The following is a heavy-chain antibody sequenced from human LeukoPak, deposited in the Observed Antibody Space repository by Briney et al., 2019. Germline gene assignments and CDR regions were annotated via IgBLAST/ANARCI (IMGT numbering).Heavy chain of an antibody. CDR2: ISSSSSTI. V-gene: IGHV3-48*04. D-gene: IGHD3-3*01. J-gene: IGHJ4*02. CDR1: GFTFSSYS. Sequence: GGSLRLSCAASGFTFSSYSMNWVRQAPGKGLEWVSYISSSSSTIYYADSVKGRFTISRDNAKNSLYLQMNSLRAEDTAVYYCARATYYDFWSGYYPEYYFDYWGQGTLVTVSS. CDR3: ARATYYDFWSGYYPEYYFDY.